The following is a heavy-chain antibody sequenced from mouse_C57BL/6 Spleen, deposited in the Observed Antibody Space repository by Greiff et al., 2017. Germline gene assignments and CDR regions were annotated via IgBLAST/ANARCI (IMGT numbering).Heavy chain of an antibody. Sequence: LVESGPELVRPGVSVRISCKGSGYTFTDYAMNWVKQSHAKSLEWIGFISTYYGDASYNQKFKDKATMTVAKCYSTAHMDLSRLTSEDSAVDYCARSGASSGYAGSYWGQGTLLTVSA. CDR3: ARSGASSGYAGSY. D-gene: IGHD3-2*02. CDR2: ISTYYGDA. CDR1: GYTFTDYA. V-gene: IGHV1-67*01. J-gene: IGHJ3*01.